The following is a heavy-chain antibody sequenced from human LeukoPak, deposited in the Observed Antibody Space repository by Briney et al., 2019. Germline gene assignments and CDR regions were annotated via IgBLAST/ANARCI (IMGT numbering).Heavy chain of an antibody. D-gene: IGHD3-3*01. Sequence: GGSLRLSCAASGFTVSSNYMSWVRQAPGKGLEWVSVIYSGGSTYYADSVKGRFTISRHNSKSTLYLQMNSLRAEDTAVYYCARAKPLGVLEWLFDYWGQGTLVTVSS. CDR2: IYSGGST. CDR1: GFTVSSNY. J-gene: IGHJ4*02. CDR3: ARAKPLGVLEWLFDY. V-gene: IGHV3-53*04.